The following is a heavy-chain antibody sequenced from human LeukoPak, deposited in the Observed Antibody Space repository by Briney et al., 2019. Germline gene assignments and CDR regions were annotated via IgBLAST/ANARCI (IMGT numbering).Heavy chain of an antibody. V-gene: IGHV3-21*01. CDR1: GFTVSSNY. CDR2: ISSTSSTSSYI. Sequence: PGGSLRLSCAASGFTVSSNYMSWVRQAPGKGLEWVSSISSTSSTSSYISYADSLKGRFTISRDNGKNSLYLQMNSLRAEDTAVYYCARDGVGSGYDFDSWGQGTLVTVSS. J-gene: IGHJ5*01. CDR3: ARDGVGSGYDFDS. D-gene: IGHD5-12*01.